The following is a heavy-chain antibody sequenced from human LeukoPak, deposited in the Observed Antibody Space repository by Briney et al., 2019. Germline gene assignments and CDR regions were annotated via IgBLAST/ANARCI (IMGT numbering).Heavy chain of an antibody. CDR2: MNPNSGNT. J-gene: IGHJ4*02. CDR1: GYSFTSYD. CDR3: ARGLAVAGTGY. D-gene: IGHD6-19*01. Sequence: VASVKVSCKASGYSFTSYDPSWVRQATGQGLEWMGWMNPNSGNTGYAQKFQGRVTMTRDTSISTAYMELTSLTSEDTAIYYCARGLAVAGTGYWGQGTLVTVSS. V-gene: IGHV1-8*01.